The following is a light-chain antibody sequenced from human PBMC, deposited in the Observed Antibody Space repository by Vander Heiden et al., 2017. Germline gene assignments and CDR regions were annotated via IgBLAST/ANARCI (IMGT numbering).Light chain of an antibody. Sequence: QSALTHPASVSWSPGPSITISCTGTISDVGGYNYVSWYQQHQGQAPKLIIYEVSNRPSGVSNRVSGSKSGNTASLTISGLQAEDEADDYCSSYTSSSTLHVVFGGGTKLTVL. J-gene: IGLJ2*01. V-gene: IGLV2-14*01. CDR1: ISDVGGYNY. CDR2: EVS. CDR3: SSYTSSSTLHVV.